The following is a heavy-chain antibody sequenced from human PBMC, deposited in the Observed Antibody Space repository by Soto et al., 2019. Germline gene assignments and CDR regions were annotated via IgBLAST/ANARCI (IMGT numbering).Heavy chain of an antibody. Sequence: QVQLQESGPGLVKPSETLSLTCTVSGGSISSYYWSWIRQPPGKGLEWIGYIYYSGSTNYNPSLKSRVTISVDTSKNQFSLKLGSVTAADTAVYYCARVGIAARPLYYFDYWGQGTLVTVSS. J-gene: IGHJ4*02. CDR1: GGSISSYY. V-gene: IGHV4-59*01. CDR3: ARVGIAARPLYYFDY. D-gene: IGHD6-6*01. CDR2: IYYSGST.